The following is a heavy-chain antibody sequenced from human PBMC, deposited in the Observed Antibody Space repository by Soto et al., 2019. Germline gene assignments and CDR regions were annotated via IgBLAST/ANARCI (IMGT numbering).Heavy chain of an antibody. J-gene: IGHJ6*02. CDR1: GLTFSNFG. D-gene: IGHD3-10*01. CDR2: ISHDGSEK. CDR3: AKDQTMVEGDNYYYGMDV. Sequence: QAGGSLRLSCAASGLTFSNFGMNWVRQAPGKGLEWVAVISHDGSEKYYADSVKGRFTISRDNFKNTLFLQMDSLRAEDTAVYYCAKDQTMVEGDNYYYGMDVWRQGTTVTVSS. V-gene: IGHV3-30*18.